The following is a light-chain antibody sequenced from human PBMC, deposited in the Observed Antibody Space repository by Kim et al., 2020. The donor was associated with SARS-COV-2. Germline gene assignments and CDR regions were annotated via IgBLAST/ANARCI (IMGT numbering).Light chain of an antibody. CDR1: SVHSTYA. CDR2: VDSDGSH. J-gene: IGLJ3*02. CDR3: QTWDTGIRV. Sequence: QPVLTQSPSASASLGASVKLTCTLSSVHSTYAIAWHQQQPEKGPRYLMKVDSDGSHNKGDGIPDRFSGSSSGAERYLTISSLQSEDEADYYCQTWDTGIRVFGGGTKVTVL. V-gene: IGLV4-69*01.